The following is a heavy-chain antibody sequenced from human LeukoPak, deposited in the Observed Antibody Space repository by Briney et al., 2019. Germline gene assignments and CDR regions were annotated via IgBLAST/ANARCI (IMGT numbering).Heavy chain of an antibody. Sequence: PGGSLRLSCAASGFTFTNAWMSGVRQAPGKGLEWVGRVKGKSDGGTIDYAAPVKGRFTISRDDSKTMVSLQMNSLESGDTAVYYCTTDRAISGLPIFGYWGQGTPVTVSS. CDR2: VKGKSDGGTI. J-gene: IGHJ4*02. D-gene: IGHD3-3*01. V-gene: IGHV3-15*01. CDR1: GFTFTNAW. CDR3: TTDRAISGLPIFGY.